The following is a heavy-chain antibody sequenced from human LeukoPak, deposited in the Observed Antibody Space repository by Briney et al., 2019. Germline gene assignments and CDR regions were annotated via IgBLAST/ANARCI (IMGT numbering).Heavy chain of an antibody. D-gene: IGHD5-12*01. CDR3: ARVAGYDWSGIDY. Sequence: PSETLSLTCTVSGGSISSGGYYWRWIRQHPGKGLEWIGYIYYSGSTYYNPSLKSRVTISVDTSKNQFSLKLSSVTAADTAVYYCARVAGYDWSGIDYWGQGTLVTVSS. V-gene: IGHV4-31*03. CDR1: GGSISSGGYY. CDR2: IYYSGST. J-gene: IGHJ4*02.